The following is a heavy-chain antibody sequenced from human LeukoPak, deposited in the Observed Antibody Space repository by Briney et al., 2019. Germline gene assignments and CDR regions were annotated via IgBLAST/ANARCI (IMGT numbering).Heavy chain of an antibody. J-gene: IGHJ4*02. CDR1: GFTFSSDD. Sequence: GRSLRLPCAASGFTFSSDDMHVVPQAPGKGLEWVAVIWYDGSNKYYADSVKGRFTISRDNSKNTLYLQMNSLRAEDTAVYYCASFDYWGQGTLVTVSS. CDR2: IWYDGSNK. CDR3: ASFDY. V-gene: IGHV3-33*01.